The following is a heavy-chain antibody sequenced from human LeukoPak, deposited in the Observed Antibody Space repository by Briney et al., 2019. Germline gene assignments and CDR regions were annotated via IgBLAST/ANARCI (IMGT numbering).Heavy chain of an antibody. J-gene: IGHJ6*02. V-gene: IGHV5-51*01. Sequence: GESLKISCEASGYSFTTYWIGWVRQMPGKGLESMGTFYPGDSDTRYNPSFQGQVTVSADKSVTTAYLQWSSLKASDTAMYYCARAYGDLLFMDVWGQGTTVTVSS. CDR2: FYPGDSDT. D-gene: IGHD4-17*01. CDR3: ARAYGDLLFMDV. CDR1: GYSFTTYW.